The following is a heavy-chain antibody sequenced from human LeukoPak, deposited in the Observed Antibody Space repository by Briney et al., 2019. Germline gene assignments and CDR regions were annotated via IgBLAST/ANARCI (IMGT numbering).Heavy chain of an antibody. CDR3: ARDAYYYDSSGWRGYYFDY. V-gene: IGHV1-46*01. CDR1: GYTFTSYY. D-gene: IGHD3-22*01. J-gene: IGHJ4*02. Sequence: ASVKVSCKASGYTFTSYYMHWVRQAPGQGLEWMGIINPSGGSTSYAQKFQGRVTMTRDTSTSTVYMELSSLRSEDTAVYYCARDAYYYDSSGWRGYYFDYWGQGTLVTVSS. CDR2: INPSGGST.